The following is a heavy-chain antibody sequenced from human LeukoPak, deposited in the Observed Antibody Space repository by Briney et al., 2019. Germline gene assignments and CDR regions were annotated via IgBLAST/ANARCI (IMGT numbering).Heavy chain of an antibody. V-gene: IGHV4-4*07. CDR2: IYTSGST. J-gene: IGHJ6*03. Sequence: PSETLSLTCTVSGGSISSYYWSWIRQPAGKGLEWIGRIYTSGSTIYNPSLKSRVTMSVDTSKNQFSLKLSSVTAADTAVYYCARVLRAAIVVVPAATDLYYYYYMDVWGKGTTVTVSS. CDR1: GGSISSYY. CDR3: ARVLRAAIVVVPAATDLYYYYYMDV. D-gene: IGHD2-2*01.